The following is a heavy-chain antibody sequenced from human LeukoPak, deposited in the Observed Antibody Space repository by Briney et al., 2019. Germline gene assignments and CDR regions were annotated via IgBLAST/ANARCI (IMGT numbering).Heavy chain of an antibody. CDR3: TRGANDFWSGSYYYMDV. D-gene: IGHD3-3*01. CDR2: IRSKANSYAT. Sequence: GGSLRLSCAASGFTFDDYAMHWVRQASGKGLEWVGRIRSKANSYATAYAASVKGRFTISRDDSKNTAYLQMNSLKTEDTAVYYCTRGANDFWSGSYYYMDVWGKGTTVTVSS. CDR1: GFTFDDYA. V-gene: IGHV3-73*01. J-gene: IGHJ6*03.